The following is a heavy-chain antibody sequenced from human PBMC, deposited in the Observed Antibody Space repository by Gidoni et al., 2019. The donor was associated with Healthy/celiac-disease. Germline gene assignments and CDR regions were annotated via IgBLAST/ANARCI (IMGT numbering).Heavy chain of an antibody. D-gene: IGHD3-10*01. CDR1: GCTFDDYA. V-gene: IGHV3-9*01. Sequence: EVKLVESGGGLVQPGRSLRLSCAASGCTFDDYAMHWVRQAPGKGLEWVSGISWNSGSIGYADSVKGRFTISIDNAKNSLYLQMNSLRAEDTALYYCAKDGSPFVGSYYFDYWGQGTLVTVSS. J-gene: IGHJ4*02. CDR3: AKDGSPFVGSYYFDY. CDR2: ISWNSGSI.